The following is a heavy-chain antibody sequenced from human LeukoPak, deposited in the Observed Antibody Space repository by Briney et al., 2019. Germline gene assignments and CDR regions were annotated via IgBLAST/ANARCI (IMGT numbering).Heavy chain of an antibody. CDR3: ARWEQYRGAAFDI. CDR1: GGSISSSSYY. CDR2: IYYSGST. V-gene: IGHV4-39*07. D-gene: IGHD1-26*01. Sequence: SETLSLTCTVSGGSISSSSYYWGWIRQPPGKGLEWIGSIYYSGSTYYNPSLKSRVTISVDTSKNQFSLKLSSVTAADTAVYYCARWEQYRGAAFDIWGQGTMVTVSS. J-gene: IGHJ3*02.